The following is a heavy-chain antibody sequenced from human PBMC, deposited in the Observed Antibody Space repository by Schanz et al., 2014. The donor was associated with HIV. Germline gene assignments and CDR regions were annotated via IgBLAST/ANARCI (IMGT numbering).Heavy chain of an antibody. CDR2: LSYDGINK. CDR3: AKDRNQYDSRYIGKGNYYYYYGMDV. D-gene: IGHD3-22*01. J-gene: IGHJ6*02. Sequence: QVQLVESGGGVVQPGRSLRLSCAASGFSFSNYGMHWVRQAPGKGLEWVAVLSYDGINKYFADSVKGRFTISRDNSKNTLYLQVKSLRAEDTAVYYCAKDRNQYDSRYIGKGNYYYYYGMDVWGQGTTVTVSS. CDR1: GFSFSNYG. V-gene: IGHV3-30*18.